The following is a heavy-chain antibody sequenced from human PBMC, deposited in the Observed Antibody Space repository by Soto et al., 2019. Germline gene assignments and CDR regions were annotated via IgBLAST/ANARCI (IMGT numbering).Heavy chain of an antibody. J-gene: IGHJ3*02. Sequence: SVKVSCKASGGTFSSYAISWVRQAPGQGLEWMGGIIPIFGTANYAQKFQGRVTITADESTSTAYMELSSLRSEDTAVYYCARSIFGVVHDAFDIWGQGTMVTVSS. CDR1: GGTFSSYA. V-gene: IGHV1-69*13. CDR2: IIPIFGTA. CDR3: ARSIFGVVHDAFDI. D-gene: IGHD3-3*01.